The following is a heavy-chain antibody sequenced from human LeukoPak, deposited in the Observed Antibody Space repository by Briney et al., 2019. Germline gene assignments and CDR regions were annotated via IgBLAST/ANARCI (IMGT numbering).Heavy chain of an antibody. D-gene: IGHD4-17*01. CDR2: IYYTGSA. CDR1: GGSIINSSYN. Sequence: SETLSLTCSVSGGSIINSSYNWGWIRQPPGKGLEWIGSIYYTGSAYYNPSLKSRVTISVDTSKNQVSLKLNSVTAADTAMYSCARGYGDYQTDQGGQGTLVTVSS. J-gene: IGHJ4*02. V-gene: IGHV4-39*01. CDR3: ARGYGDYQTDQ.